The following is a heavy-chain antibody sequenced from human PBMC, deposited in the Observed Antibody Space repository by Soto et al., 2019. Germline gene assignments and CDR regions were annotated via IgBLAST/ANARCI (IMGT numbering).Heavy chain of an antibody. Sequence: QLQLQESGPGLVKPSETLSLTCTVSGGSISSSSYYWGWIRQPPGKGLEWIGSIYYSGSTYYNPSLKRRVTISVDTSKNQCALKLSSVTAADTAVYYCARRPYCSGGSCSYYYYMDVWGKGTTVTVSS. CDR1: GGSISSSSYY. CDR3: ARRPYCSGGSCSYYYYMDV. J-gene: IGHJ6*03. V-gene: IGHV4-39*01. CDR2: IYYSGST. D-gene: IGHD2-15*01.